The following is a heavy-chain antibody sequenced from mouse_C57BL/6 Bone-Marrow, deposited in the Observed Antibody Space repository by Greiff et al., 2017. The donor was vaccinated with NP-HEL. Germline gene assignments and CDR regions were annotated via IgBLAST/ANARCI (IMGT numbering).Heavy chain of an antibody. Sequence: QVQLQQPGAELVKPGASVKLSCKASGYTFTSYWMHWVKQRPGQGLEWIGMIHPNSGSTNYNEKFKSKATLTVAKSSSTAYMQLRSLTSEDSEFFYCARGGVLWLRRTVFWYFDVWGTGTTVTVSS. CDR1: GYTFTSYW. D-gene: IGHD2-2*01. V-gene: IGHV1-64*01. CDR2: IHPNSGST. J-gene: IGHJ1*03. CDR3: ARGGVLWLRRTVFWYFDV.